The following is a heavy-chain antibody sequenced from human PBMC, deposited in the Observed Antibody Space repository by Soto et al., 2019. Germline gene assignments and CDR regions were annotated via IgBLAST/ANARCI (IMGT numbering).Heavy chain of an antibody. CDR2: IIPILGIA. D-gene: IGHD3-3*01. V-gene: IGHV1-69*04. CDR1: GGTFSSYT. CDR3: ARDPITIPYGMDV. J-gene: IGHJ6*02. Sequence: SVKVSCKASGGTFSSYTISWVRQAPGQGLEWMGRIIPILGIANYAQKFQGRVTITADKSTSTAYMELSSLRSEDTAVYYCARDPITIPYGMDVRGQGTTDTVSS.